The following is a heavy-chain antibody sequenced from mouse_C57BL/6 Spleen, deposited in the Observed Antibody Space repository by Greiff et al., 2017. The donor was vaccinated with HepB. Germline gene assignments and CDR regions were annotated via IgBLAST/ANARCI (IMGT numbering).Heavy chain of an antibody. V-gene: IGHV1-69*01. Sequence: QVQLQQPGAELVMPGASVKLSCKASGYTFTSYWMHWVKQRPGQGLEWIGEIDPSDSYTNYNQKFKGKSTLTVDKSSTTAYMQLSSLTSEDSAVYYCAWDYDRGRFAYWGQGTLVTVSA. J-gene: IGHJ3*01. CDR3: AWDYDRGRFAY. CDR1: GYTFTSYW. CDR2: IDPSDSYT. D-gene: IGHD2-4*01.